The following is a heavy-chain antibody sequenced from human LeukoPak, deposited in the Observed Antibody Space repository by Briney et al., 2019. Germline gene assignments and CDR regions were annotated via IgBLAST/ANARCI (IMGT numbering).Heavy chain of an antibody. D-gene: IGHD2-15*01. J-gene: IGHJ6*03. Sequence: PSETLSLTCTVSGGSISSSSYYWGWIRQPPGKGLEWIGSIYYSGSTYYNPSLKSRVTISVDTSKNQFSLKLSSVTAADTAVYYCARMVVAATPVIYYYYYYMDVWGKGTTVTVSS. V-gene: IGHV4-39*01. CDR2: IYYSGST. CDR3: ARMVVAATPVIYYYYYYMDV. CDR1: GGSISSSSYY.